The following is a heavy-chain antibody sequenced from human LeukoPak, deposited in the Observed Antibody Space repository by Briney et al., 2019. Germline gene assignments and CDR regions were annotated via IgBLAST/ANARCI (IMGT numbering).Heavy chain of an antibody. CDR2: IVVGSGNT. Sequence: SVKVSCKASGFTFTSSAVQWVRQARGQRLEWIGWIVVGSGNTNYAQKFQERVTITRDMSTSTAYMELSSLRSEDTAVYYCAAVLYCGGDCYSAPLDPWGQGTLVTASS. J-gene: IGHJ5*02. D-gene: IGHD2-21*02. CDR1: GFTFTSSA. V-gene: IGHV1-58*01. CDR3: AAVLYCGGDCYSAPLDP.